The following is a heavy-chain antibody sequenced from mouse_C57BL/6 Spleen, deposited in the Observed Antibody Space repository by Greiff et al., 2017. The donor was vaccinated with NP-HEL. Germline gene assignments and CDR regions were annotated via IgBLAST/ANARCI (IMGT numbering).Heavy chain of an antibody. V-gene: IGHV1-76*01. D-gene: IGHD2-10*02. CDR3: ARSGMVTPYWYFDV. CDR1: GYTFTDYY. J-gene: IGHJ1*03. CDR2: IYPGSGNT. Sequence: QVQLQQSGAELVRPGASVKLSCKASGYTFTDYYINWVKQRPGQGLEWIARIYPGSGNTYYNEKFKGKATLTAEKSSSTAYMQLSSLTSEDSAVYFCARSGMVTPYWYFDVWGTGTTVTVSS.